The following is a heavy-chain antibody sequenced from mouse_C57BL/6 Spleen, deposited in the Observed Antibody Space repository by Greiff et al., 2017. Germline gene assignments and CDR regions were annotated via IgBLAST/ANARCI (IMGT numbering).Heavy chain of an antibody. CDR2: IYPRDGST. CDR1: GYTFTSYD. CDR3: ARGQITTVVAEEYYFDY. Sequence: VKLQESGPELVKPGASVKLSCKASGYTFTSYDINWVKQRPGQGLEWIGWIYPRDGSTKYNEKFKGKATLTVDTSSSTAYMELHSLTSEDSAVYFCARGQITTVVAEEYYFDYWGQGTTLTVSS. J-gene: IGHJ2*01. D-gene: IGHD1-1*01. V-gene: IGHV1-85*01.